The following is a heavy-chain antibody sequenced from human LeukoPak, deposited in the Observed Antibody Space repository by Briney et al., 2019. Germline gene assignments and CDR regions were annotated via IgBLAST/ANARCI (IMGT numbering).Heavy chain of an antibody. D-gene: IGHD6-6*01. Sequence: SETLFLTCAVYGGSFSGYYWSWIRQPPGKGLEWIGDINHSGSTNYNPSLKSRVTISVDTSKNQFSLKLSSVTAADTAVYYCARGVKPIAAQVPAGYYGMDVWGQGTTVTVSS. CDR2: INHSGST. CDR3: ARGVKPIAAQVPAGYYGMDV. J-gene: IGHJ6*02. V-gene: IGHV4-34*01. CDR1: GGSFSGYY.